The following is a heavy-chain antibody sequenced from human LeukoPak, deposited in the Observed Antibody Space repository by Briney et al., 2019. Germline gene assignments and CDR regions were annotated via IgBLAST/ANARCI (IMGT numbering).Heavy chain of an antibody. CDR3: ARDGTTGNYYYMDV. V-gene: IGHV1-69*05. D-gene: IGHD4-17*01. J-gene: IGHJ6*03. Sequence: ASVKFSCKASGGTLSSYAISWVRQAPGQGLEWMGRIIPIFGTANYAQKFQGRVTITTDESTSTAYMGRSSLRSEDTAVYYCARDGTTGNYYYMDVWGKGTTVTVSS. CDR2: IIPIFGTA. CDR1: GGTLSSYA.